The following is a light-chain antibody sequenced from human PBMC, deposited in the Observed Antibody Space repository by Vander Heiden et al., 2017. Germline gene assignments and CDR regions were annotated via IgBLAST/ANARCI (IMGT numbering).Light chain of an antibody. Sequence: DIQMTQSPSSLPASVGDRVTITCRASQSISSYLNWFQQKPGKAPKLLIYAASSLQSGGPSRFSGSGSGTGFTLTISSLQREDFASYYCQQSYSTPRTFGQGTKVEIK. CDR2: AAS. J-gene: IGKJ1*01. V-gene: IGKV1-39*01. CDR1: QSISSY. CDR3: QQSYSTPRT.